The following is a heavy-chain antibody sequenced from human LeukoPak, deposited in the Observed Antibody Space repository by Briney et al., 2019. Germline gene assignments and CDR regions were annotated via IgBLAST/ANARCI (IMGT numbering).Heavy chain of an antibody. Sequence: SVKVSCKASGGTFSSYAISWVRQAPGQGLEWMGGIIPIFGTANYAQKFQGRVTITADESTSTAYMELSSPRSEDTAVYYCARSAATEYNWFDPWGQGTLVTVSS. CDR2: IIPIFGTA. CDR3: ARSAATEYNWFDP. V-gene: IGHV1-69*01. D-gene: IGHD2-2*01. CDR1: GGTFSSYA. J-gene: IGHJ5*02.